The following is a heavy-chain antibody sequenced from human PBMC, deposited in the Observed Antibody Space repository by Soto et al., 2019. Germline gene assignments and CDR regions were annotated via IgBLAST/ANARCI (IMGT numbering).Heavy chain of an antibody. CDR1: GFSLSADGVG. Sequence: ITLKESGPTLVQPTQTLTLTCSFSGFSLSADGVGVGWIRQPPGKALEWLALIYWDDDTRYRPSLKSRLTITQDSSKNQVVLTMTNMDPVDTATYYCAHAYGGTSWPNDAFDVWGQGTVVTVSS. V-gene: IGHV2-5*02. D-gene: IGHD2-2*01. CDR3: AHAYGGTSWPNDAFDV. J-gene: IGHJ3*01. CDR2: IYWDDDT.